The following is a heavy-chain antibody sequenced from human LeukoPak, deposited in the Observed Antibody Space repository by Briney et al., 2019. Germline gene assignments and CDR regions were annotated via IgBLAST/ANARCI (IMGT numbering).Heavy chain of an antibody. J-gene: IGHJ3*02. CDR3: ARPYSSNLWDAFDI. V-gene: IGHV4-59*08. CDR1: GGSISSYY. CDR2: IFYSGST. D-gene: IGHD6-13*01. Sequence: SSETLSLTCTVSGGSISSYYWSWIRQPPGKGLEWIGYIFYSGSTNYNPSLKSRVTISIDTSKNQFSLKVSSVTAADTAVYYCARPYSSNLWDAFDIWGQGTMVTVSS.